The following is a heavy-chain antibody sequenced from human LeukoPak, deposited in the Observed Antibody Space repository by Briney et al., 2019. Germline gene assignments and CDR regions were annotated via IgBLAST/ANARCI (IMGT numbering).Heavy chain of an antibody. J-gene: IGHJ5*02. CDR3: GAIVVARGWFDP. D-gene: IGHD2-2*01. V-gene: IGHV1-18*01. CDR2: ISAYNGHT. Sequence: ASVKVSCKASGYTFTTYGVSWVRQAPGQGLEWMGWISAYNGHTSYAQKLQGRVTMTTDTSTSTAYMELRSLRSDDTAVYYCGAIVVARGWFDPWGQGTLVTVSS. CDR1: GYTFTTYG.